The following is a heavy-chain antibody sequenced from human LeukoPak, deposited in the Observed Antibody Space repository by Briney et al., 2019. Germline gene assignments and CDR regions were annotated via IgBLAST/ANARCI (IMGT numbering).Heavy chain of an antibody. CDR1: GYTFTGYY. Sequence: ASVKVSCKASGYTFTGYYMHWVRQAPGHGLEWMGWINPNSGGTNYAQKFQSRVTMTSDTSIGTAYMELSSLRSDDTAVYYCARATGGGNYNNRAFDIWGQGTMVTVSS. CDR3: ARATGGGNYNNRAFDI. J-gene: IGHJ3*02. D-gene: IGHD4-11*01. CDR2: INPNSGGT. V-gene: IGHV1-2*02.